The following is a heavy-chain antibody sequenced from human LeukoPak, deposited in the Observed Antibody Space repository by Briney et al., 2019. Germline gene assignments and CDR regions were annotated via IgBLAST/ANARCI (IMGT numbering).Heavy chain of an antibody. J-gene: IGHJ4*02. D-gene: IGHD6-19*01. V-gene: IGHV4-39*01. CDR1: GGSISSSSYY. Sequence: PSETLSLTCTVPGGSISSSSYYWGWIRQPPGKGLEWIGSIYYSGSTYYNPSLKSRVTISVDTSENQFSLKLSSVTAADTAVYYCARLTPGAVAGKGTDYWGQGTLVTVSS. CDR2: IYYSGST. CDR3: ARLTPGAVAGKGTDY.